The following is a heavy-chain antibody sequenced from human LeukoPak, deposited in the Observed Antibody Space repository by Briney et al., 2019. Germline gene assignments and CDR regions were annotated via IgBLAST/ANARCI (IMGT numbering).Heavy chain of an antibody. J-gene: IGHJ5*02. CDR3: ARAPPGGAKGWFDP. V-gene: IGHV1-2*02. Sequence: EASVKVSCKASGYTFTGYYMHWVRQAPGQGLAWMGWINPNSGGTNYAQKFQGRVTMTRDTSISTAYMELSRLRSDDTAVYYCARAPPGGAKGWFDPWGQGTLVTVSS. CDR2: INPNSGGT. D-gene: IGHD1-26*01. CDR1: GYTFTGYY.